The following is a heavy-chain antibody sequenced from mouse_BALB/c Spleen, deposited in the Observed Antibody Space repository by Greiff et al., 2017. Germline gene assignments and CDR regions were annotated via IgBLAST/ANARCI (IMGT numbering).Heavy chain of an antibody. CDR1: GFTFSDYG. CDR3: ARGGGYGYGGYYMDD. D-gene: IGHD2-2*01. V-gene: IGHV5-15*02. CDR2: ISNLAYSI. Sequence: EVQLVESGGGLVQPGGSRKLSCAASGFTFSDYGMAWVRQAPGKGPEWVAFISNLAYSIYYADTVTGRFTISRENAKNTMYLEMSSLRSEDTAMYYWARGGGYGYGGYYMDDWGQGTTLTVSS. J-gene: IGHJ2*01.